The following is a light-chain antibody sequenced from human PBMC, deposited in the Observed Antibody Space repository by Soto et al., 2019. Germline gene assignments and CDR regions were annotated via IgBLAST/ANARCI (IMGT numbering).Light chain of an antibody. CDR3: QTWGTGIP. CDR1: SGHRNYA. J-gene: IGLJ3*02. V-gene: IGLV4-69*02. Sequence: QPVLTQSPSASASLGASVKLTCTLDSGHRNYAIAWHQQQPGKGPRYLMKVNSDGSHNQGDGIPGRFSGSSSGAERYLIISSLPSEDEADYYCQTWGTGIPFGGGTKLAVL. CDR2: VNSDGSH.